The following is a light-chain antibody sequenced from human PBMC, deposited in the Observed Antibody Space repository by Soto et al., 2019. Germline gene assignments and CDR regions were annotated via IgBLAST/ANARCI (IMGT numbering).Light chain of an antibody. Sequence: VLTQSPVTLSLSPGDTATLSCGASQSVSNSLAWYQQRPGQAPRLLIYDASSRATGIPARFSGSGSGTDFTLTISSLEPEDFAVYYCHHRGNGITFGQGTRLEIK. CDR3: HHRGNGIT. CDR2: DAS. CDR1: QSVSNS. J-gene: IGKJ5*01. V-gene: IGKV3-11*01.